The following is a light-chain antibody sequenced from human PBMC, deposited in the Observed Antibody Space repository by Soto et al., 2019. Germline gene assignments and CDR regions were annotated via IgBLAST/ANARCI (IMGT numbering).Light chain of an antibody. CDR1: QSVSNNY. J-gene: IGKJ1*01. Sequence: EIVLTQSPGTLSLSPGERATLSCRASQSVSNNYLAWYQQKPGQAPRLLIYGASNRATGIPDRFSGSGSGTDFTLTISRLEPEEFAVYYCQQYGSSGTVGQGTKGDIK. V-gene: IGKV3-20*01. CDR3: QQYGSSGT. CDR2: GAS.